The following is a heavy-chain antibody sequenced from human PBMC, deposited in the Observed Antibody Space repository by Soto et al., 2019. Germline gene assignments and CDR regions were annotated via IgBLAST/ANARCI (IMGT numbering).Heavy chain of an antibody. J-gene: IGHJ6*02. D-gene: IGHD6-19*01. V-gene: IGHV1-69*13. CDR2: IIPIFGTA. Sequence: SVKVSCKASRFAFSKFIVTWVRQAPGLGLEWVGGIIPIFGTANYAQKFQGRVTITADESTSTSYMEVNNLRSEDTAVYYCAKVRYSSPMGYYYGMDVWGQGTTVTVSS. CDR3: AKVRYSSPMGYYYGMDV. CDR1: RFAFSKFI.